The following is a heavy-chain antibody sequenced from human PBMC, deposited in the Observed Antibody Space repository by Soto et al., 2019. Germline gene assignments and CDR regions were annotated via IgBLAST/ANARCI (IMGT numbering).Heavy chain of an antibody. V-gene: IGHV5-10-1*01. Sequence: PGESLNISCTGFGYTFTTFWISWVRQMPGKGLEWMGRIDPRDSYVNYSPSFQGHVTISLDKSISTPYLQWGSLKASDTAMYYCARLFCSTTTCDSWFDPWGQGTLVTVSS. CDR3: ARLFCSTTTCDSWFDP. CDR1: GYTFTTFW. J-gene: IGHJ5*02. CDR2: IDPRDSYV. D-gene: IGHD2-2*01.